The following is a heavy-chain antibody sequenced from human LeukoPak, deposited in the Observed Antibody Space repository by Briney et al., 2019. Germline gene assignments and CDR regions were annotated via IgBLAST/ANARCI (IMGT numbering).Heavy chain of an antibody. Sequence: SGPALVNPTQPLTLTCTFSGFSLSTSGMCVTWIRQPPAKALEWLARIDWDDDKYYYTSLKTRLTISKDTSKNQVVLTMTNMDPVDTATYYCARIRGSRYYLDYWGQGALVTVSS. CDR1: GFSLSTSGMC. J-gene: IGHJ4*02. CDR2: IDWDDDK. CDR3: ARIRGSRYYLDY. V-gene: IGHV2-70*11. D-gene: IGHD2-2*01.